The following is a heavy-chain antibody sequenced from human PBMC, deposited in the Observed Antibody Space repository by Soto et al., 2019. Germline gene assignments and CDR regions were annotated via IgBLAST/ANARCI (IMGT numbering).Heavy chain of an antibody. CDR2: LSWNSGNI. CDR3: EKAPQWAGYWYFDL. J-gene: IGHJ2*01. V-gene: IGHV3-9*01. Sequence: EVQLVEPGGGLEQPGRSLRLSCAASGFSFEAYAMHWVRQVPGKGLEWVSGLSWNSGNIGYADSVKGRFTISRDNAKNSLYLQMNSLGVEDTALYYCEKAPQWAGYWYFDLWGRGTLVTVSS. CDR1: GFSFEAYA. D-gene: IGHD1-26*01.